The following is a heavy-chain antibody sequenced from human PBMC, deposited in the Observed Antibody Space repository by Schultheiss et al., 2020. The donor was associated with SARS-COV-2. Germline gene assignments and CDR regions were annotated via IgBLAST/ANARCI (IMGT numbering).Heavy chain of an antibody. D-gene: IGHD3-22*01. Sequence: GGSLRLSCAASGFTFSDYYMSWIRQAPGKGLEWVSYISSSSSYTNYADSVKGRFTISRDTATNSVSLQMNHLRADDTALYHCAREGFYYASGYKKYTLDVWGQGTMVTVS. V-gene: IGHV3-11*05. CDR3: AREGFYYASGYKKYTLDV. CDR1: GFTFSDYY. CDR2: ISSSSSYT. J-gene: IGHJ3*01.